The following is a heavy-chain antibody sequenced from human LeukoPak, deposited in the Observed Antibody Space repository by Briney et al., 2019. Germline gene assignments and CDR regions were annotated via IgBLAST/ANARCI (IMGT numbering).Heavy chain of an antibody. J-gene: IGHJ4*02. CDR3: ARGLGRTAMVTRGEVRFDY. CDR1: GYTFTTYE. Sequence: ASVIVSCKASGYTFTTYEIHWVRQATGQGLEWMGWMNPNSGNTGYAQKFQGRVTLTRNTSISTAYMELSSLRSEDAAVYYCARGLGRTAMVTRGEVRFDYWGQGTLVTVSS. V-gene: IGHV1-8*01. D-gene: IGHD5-18*01. CDR2: MNPNSGNT.